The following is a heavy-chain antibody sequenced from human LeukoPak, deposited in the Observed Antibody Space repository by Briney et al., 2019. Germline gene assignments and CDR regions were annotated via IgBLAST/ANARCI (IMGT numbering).Heavy chain of an antibody. D-gene: IGHD2-8*01. CDR2: ISWNSGSI. V-gene: IGHV3-9*01. CDR1: GFTFDDYA. CDR3: AKGYCTNGVCPGNY. Sequence: GGSLRLSCAASGFTFDDYAMHWVRQAPGKGLEWVSGISWNSGSIGYADSVKGRFTISRGNAKNSLYLQMNSLRAEDTALYYCAKGYCTNGVCPGNYWGQGTLVTVSS. J-gene: IGHJ4*02.